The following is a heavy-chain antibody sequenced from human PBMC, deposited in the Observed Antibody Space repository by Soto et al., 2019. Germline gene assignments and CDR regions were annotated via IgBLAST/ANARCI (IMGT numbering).Heavy chain of an antibody. V-gene: IGHV5-51*01. J-gene: IGHJ4*02. D-gene: IGHD6-19*01. CDR2: IYPGDSET. CDR1: GYSFTSFW. Sequence: GESLNISCTGPGYSFTSFWIGWVRQMPGKGPEWLGIIYPGDSETRYSPSFQGQVTISADRSISPAYLQWNSLKASDTAVYYCTRQHPLDSSAWYNWGQGTQVTVSS. CDR3: TRQHPLDSSAWYN.